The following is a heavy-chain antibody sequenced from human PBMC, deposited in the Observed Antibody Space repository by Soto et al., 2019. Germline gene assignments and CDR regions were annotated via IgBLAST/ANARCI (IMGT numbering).Heavy chain of an antibody. V-gene: IGHV3-11*06. Sequence: QVQLVESGGGLVKPGGSLRLSCAASGFTFSDYYMSWIRQAPGKGLEWVSYISSTTTNTNYADSVKGRFTISRDNAKKSLYLQMNSLRAEDTAMYYCARARGVGGTTLGEYGMDVWGQGTTVTVSS. CDR2: ISSTTTNT. J-gene: IGHJ6*02. CDR3: ARARGVGGTTLGEYGMDV. D-gene: IGHD3-10*02. CDR1: GFTFSDYY.